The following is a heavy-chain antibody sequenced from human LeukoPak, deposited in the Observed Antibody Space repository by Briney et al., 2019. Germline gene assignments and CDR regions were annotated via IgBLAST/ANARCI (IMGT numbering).Heavy chain of an antibody. Sequence: SETLSLTCTVSGYSINSGYYWGWIRQPPGKGLEWIGSIYYSGSTYYNPSLKSRVTISVDTSKNQFSLKLSSVTAADTAVYYCARDPLTIDSGDNWFDPWGQGTLVTVSS. CDR3: ARDPLTIDSGDNWFDP. J-gene: IGHJ5*02. CDR1: GYSINSGYY. V-gene: IGHV4-38-2*02. D-gene: IGHD5-12*01. CDR2: IYYSGST.